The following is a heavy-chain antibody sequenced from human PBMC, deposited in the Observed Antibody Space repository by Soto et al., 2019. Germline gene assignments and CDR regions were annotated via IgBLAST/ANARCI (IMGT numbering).Heavy chain of an antibody. J-gene: IGHJ5*02. D-gene: IGHD1-26*01. CDR3: ARGGPPNNWFDP. V-gene: IGHV4-39*01. CDR1: GGSISSSSYY. Sequence: PSETLSLTCTVSGGSISSSSYYWGWIRQPPGKGLEWIGSIYYSGSTYYNPSLKSRVTISVDTSKNQFSLKLSSVTAADTAVYYCARGGPPNNWFDPWGQGTLVTVSS. CDR2: IYYSGST.